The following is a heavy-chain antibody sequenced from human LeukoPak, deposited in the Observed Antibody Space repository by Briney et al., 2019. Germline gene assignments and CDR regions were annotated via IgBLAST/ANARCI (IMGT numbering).Heavy chain of an antibody. CDR1: GFTFSNYA. CDR3: ATMTTVSLDNWFDP. D-gene: IGHD4-17*01. V-gene: IGHV3-23*01. J-gene: IGHJ5*02. CDR2: ISGSGGST. Sequence: GGSLRLSCAASGFTFSNYAMSWVRQAPGKGLEWVSAISGSGGSTYYADSVKGRFTISRDNSKNTLYLQMNSLRAEDTAVYYCATMTTVSLDNWFDPWGQGTLVTVSS.